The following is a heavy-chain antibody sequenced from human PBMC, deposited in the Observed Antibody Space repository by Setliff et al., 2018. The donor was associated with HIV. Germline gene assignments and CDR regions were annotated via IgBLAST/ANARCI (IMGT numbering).Heavy chain of an antibody. CDR2: IYYSGST. J-gene: IGHJ4*02. D-gene: IGHD3-10*01. V-gene: IGHV4-31*03. CDR3: AREKTTLVRGVIIFPIFDY. Sequence: KTSETLSLTCTVSGASISSGGYYWSWIRQHPGKGLEWIGYIYYSGSTYYNPSLNSRVSMSVDTSETQFSLKLSSVTASDTAVYYCAREKTTLVRGVIIFPIFDYWGQGKLVTFSS. CDR1: GASISSGGYY.